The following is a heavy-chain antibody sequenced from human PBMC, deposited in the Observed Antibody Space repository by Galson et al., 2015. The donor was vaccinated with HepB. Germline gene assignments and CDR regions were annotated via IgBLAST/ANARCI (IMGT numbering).Heavy chain of an antibody. J-gene: IGHJ2*01. CDR2: INSKTDGGTT. CDR3: NQGWLRKMWYFDL. V-gene: IGHV3-15*01. D-gene: IGHD5-12*01. Sequence: SLRLSCAASGFTFSNAWVSWVRQAPGKGLEWVGRINSKTDGGTTDYAAPVKGRFTISRDDSKNTLYLQMNSLKTEDTAVYYCNQGWLRKMWYFDLWGRGTLVTV. CDR1: GFTFSNAW.